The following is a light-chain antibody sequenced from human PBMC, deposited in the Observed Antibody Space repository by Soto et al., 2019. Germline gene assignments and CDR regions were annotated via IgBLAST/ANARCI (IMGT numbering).Light chain of an antibody. Sequence: QSALTQPASVSGSPGQSITISCTGTSSDVGGYNYVSWYQQHPGKAPKLMIYDVSNRPSGVSNRFSGSKSGNTASLTISGLQAEDEAEYYCCSYVGDDTFFLFGTGTKVTVL. CDR2: DVS. V-gene: IGLV2-14*01. CDR1: SSDVGGYNY. J-gene: IGLJ1*01. CDR3: CSYVGDDTFFL.